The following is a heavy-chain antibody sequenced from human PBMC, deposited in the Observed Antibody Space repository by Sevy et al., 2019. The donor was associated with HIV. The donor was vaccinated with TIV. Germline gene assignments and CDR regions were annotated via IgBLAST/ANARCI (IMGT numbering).Heavy chain of an antibody. D-gene: IGHD6-19*01. V-gene: IGHV4-34*01. Sequence: SETLSLTCAVYGGSFSGYYWSWIRQPPGKGLEWIGEINHSRSTNYNPSLKSRVTISVDTSKNQFSLKLSSVTAADTAVYYCARGAEIAVAGTAYFDYLGQGTMVTVSS. CDR3: ARGAEIAVAGTAYFDY. CDR2: INHSRST. J-gene: IGHJ4*02. CDR1: GGSFSGYY.